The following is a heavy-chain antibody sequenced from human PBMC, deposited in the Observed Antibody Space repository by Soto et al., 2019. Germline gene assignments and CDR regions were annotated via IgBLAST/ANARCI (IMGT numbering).Heavy chain of an antibody. Sequence: PGESLKISCKGSGYNFGRNWIGWVRQMPGKGLEWMGIIYPGDSDTRYSLSFQGQVTISADKSINTAYLHWSSLKASDTAIYYCARPFGDTAMVIDYWGQGTQVTVSS. CDR2: IYPGDSDT. V-gene: IGHV5-51*01. CDR1: GYNFGRNW. J-gene: IGHJ4*02. CDR3: ARPFGDTAMVIDY. D-gene: IGHD5-18*01.